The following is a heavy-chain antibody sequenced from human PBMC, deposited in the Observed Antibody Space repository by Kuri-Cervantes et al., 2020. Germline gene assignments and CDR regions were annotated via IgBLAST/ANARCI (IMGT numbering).Heavy chain of an antibody. Sequence: SETLSLTCAVSGGSISSSNWWSWVRQPPGKGLEWIGEIYHSGSTNYNPSLKSRVTISVDKSKNQFSLKLSPVTAADTAVYYCARAGRAGGSYGNYWGQGTLVTVSS. V-gene: IGHV4-4*02. D-gene: IGHD5-18*01. CDR1: GGSISSSNW. CDR3: ARAGRAGGSYGNY. CDR2: IYHSGST. J-gene: IGHJ4*02.